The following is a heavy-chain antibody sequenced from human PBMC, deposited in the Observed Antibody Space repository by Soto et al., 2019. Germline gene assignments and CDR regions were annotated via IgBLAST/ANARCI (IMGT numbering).Heavy chain of an antibody. CDR1: GFTFSSYG. J-gene: IGHJ4*02. V-gene: IGHV3-33*01. CDR3: ARVWGSGYYYDY. D-gene: IGHD3-22*01. Sequence: GGSLRLSCAASGFTFSSYGMHWVRQAPGKGLEWVAVIWYDGSNKYYADSVKGRFTISRDNSKNTLYLQMNSLRAEDTAVYYRARVWGSGYYYDYWGQGTLVTGLL. CDR2: IWYDGSNK.